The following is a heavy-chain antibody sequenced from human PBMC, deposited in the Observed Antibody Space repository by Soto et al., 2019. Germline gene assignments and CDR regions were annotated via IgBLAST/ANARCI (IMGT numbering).Heavy chain of an antibody. CDR2: ISGSGNST. CDR3: AKSGPVTGPFDF. J-gene: IGHJ4*02. CDR1: VFTFSSYA. V-gene: IGHV3-23*01. D-gene: IGHD6-19*01. Sequence: WWSLRLSCSASVFTFSSYAMSWVRRAPGKGLEWVSEISGSGNSTNYADSVKGRLTFSRDNSKNTLYLQMNSLRAEDTAVYYCAKSGPVTGPFDFWGQGTLVTVSS.